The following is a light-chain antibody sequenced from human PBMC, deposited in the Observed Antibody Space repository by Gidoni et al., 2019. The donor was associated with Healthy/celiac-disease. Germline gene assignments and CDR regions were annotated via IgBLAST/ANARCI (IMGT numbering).Light chain of an antibody. Sequence: QSALTHPRSVSGSLGQSVTISCTGTSSDVGGYNYVSWYQQHPGKAPKLMIYDVSKRPSGVPDRFSGSKSGNTASLTISGLQAEDEADYYCCSYAGSYWVFGGGTKLTVL. J-gene: IGLJ3*02. CDR3: CSYAGSYWV. V-gene: IGLV2-11*01. CDR1: SSDVGGYNY. CDR2: DVS.